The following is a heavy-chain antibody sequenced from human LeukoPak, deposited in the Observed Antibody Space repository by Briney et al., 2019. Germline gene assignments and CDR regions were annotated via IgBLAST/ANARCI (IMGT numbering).Heavy chain of an antibody. D-gene: IGHD3-16*01. CDR1: GLTFSSYW. CDR3: ARDGSRGSFDY. J-gene: IGHJ4*02. CDR2: INSDGSST. V-gene: IGHV3-74*01. Sequence: GGSLRLSCAASGLTFSSYWMHWVRQAPGKGLVWVSRINSDGSSTIYADYVKGRFTISRDNAKNTLYLQMDSLRAEDTAVYYCARDGSRGSFDYWGQGTLVTVSS.